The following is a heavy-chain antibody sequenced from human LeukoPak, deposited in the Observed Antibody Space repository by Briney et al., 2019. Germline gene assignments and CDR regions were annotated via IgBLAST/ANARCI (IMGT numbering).Heavy chain of an antibody. CDR2: IKSKTDGGTT. CDR3: TTGQNQGVAVAGTGGFDY. Sequence: TTGGSLRLSCAASGFTFSNAWMSWVRQAPGKGLEWVGRIKSKTDGGTTDYAAPVEGRFTISRDDSKNTLFLQMNSLKIEDTAVYSCTTGQNQGVAVAGTGGFDYWGQGTLVTVSS. V-gene: IGHV3-15*01. D-gene: IGHD6-19*01. CDR1: GFTFSNAW. J-gene: IGHJ4*02.